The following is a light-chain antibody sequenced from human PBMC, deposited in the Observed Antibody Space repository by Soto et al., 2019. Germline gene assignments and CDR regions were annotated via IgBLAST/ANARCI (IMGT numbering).Light chain of an antibody. CDR1: QGISSW. CDR2: EAS. Sequence: IQAPHSPSTLAGSVGDRITITSQGSQGISSWLAWYQQKPGKDPKLLIYEASTLKSGVPSRFSGSGSGTEFTLTISSLQPDDFATYYCQHYNSYSGAFGQGTKVDIK. J-gene: IGKJ1*01. V-gene: IGKV1-5*03. CDR3: QHYNSYSGA.